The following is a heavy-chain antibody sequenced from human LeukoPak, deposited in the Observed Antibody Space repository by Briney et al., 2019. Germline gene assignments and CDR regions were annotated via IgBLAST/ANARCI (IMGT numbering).Heavy chain of an antibody. V-gene: IGHV1-69*13. CDR2: IIPIFGTA. CDR1: GGTFINYA. CDR3: ASKQLVLYCYYYYGLDV. J-gene: IGHJ6*02. Sequence: ASVPVSCMASGGTFINYAMSWLRQAPAQGGEWMGGIIPIFGTANYAQKFQGRVTITADESTSTAYMEMSSLRSEDTAVYYCASKQLVLYCYYYYGLDVWGQGTTVTVSS. D-gene: IGHD6-13*01.